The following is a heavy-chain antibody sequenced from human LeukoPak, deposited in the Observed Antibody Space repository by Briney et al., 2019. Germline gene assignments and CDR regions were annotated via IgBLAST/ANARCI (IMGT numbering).Heavy chain of an antibody. J-gene: IGHJ4*02. Sequence: ASVKVSCKASGYTFTGYYMHWVRQAPGQGLEWMGRINPNSGGTNYAQKFQGRVTMTRDTSISTAYMEVSRLRSDETAVYYCARASDILAAAGKYYFDYWGQGTLVTVSS. V-gene: IGHV1-2*06. CDR3: ARASDILAAAGKYYFDY. D-gene: IGHD6-13*01. CDR2: INPNSGGT. CDR1: GYTFTGYY.